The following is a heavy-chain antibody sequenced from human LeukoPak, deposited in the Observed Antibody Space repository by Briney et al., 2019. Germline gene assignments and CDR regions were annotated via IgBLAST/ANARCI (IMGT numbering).Heavy chain of an antibody. J-gene: IGHJ4*02. D-gene: IGHD3-22*01. CDR2: IVVGSGNT. CDR1: GFTFTSSA. V-gene: IGHV1-58*01. Sequence: ASVKVSCKASGFTFTSSAVQWVRQARGQRLEWIGWIVVGSGNTNYAQKFQERVTITRDMSTSTAYMELSSLRAEDTAVYYCARDTEYYYDSSGWRWGQGTLVTVSS. CDR3: ARDTEYYYDSSGWR.